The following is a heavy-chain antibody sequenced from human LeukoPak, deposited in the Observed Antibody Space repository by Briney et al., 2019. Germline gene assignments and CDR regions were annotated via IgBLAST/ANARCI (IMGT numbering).Heavy chain of an antibody. Sequence: GGSLRLSCAASGFTFSSYAMSGVRQAPGKGLEWVSAISGSGGSTYYADSVKGRFTISRDNSKNTLYLQMNRLRAENTAVYYCAKEAPVNIVVVPAANSWGQGTLVTVSS. J-gene: IGHJ4*02. V-gene: IGHV3-23*01. CDR3: AKEAPVNIVVVPAANS. CDR1: GFTFSSYA. D-gene: IGHD2-2*01. CDR2: ISGSGGST.